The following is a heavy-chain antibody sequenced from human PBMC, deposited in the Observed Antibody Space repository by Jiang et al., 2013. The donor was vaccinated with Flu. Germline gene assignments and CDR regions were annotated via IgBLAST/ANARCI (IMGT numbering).Heavy chain of an antibody. Sequence: GAEVKKPGSSVRVSCKASGDTFNSFALSWVRQAPGQGLEWMGGIIPISGAPNYSQKFQGRVTITADRSTTTAYMELSSLTSDDTAVYYCARETSTSPYFDWSVIPYGLDVWGQGTTVTVSS. CDR3: ARETSTSPYFDWSVIPYGLDV. CDR1: GDTFNSFA. CDR2: IIPISGAP. V-gene: IGHV1-69*06. J-gene: IGHJ6*02. D-gene: IGHD3-9*01.